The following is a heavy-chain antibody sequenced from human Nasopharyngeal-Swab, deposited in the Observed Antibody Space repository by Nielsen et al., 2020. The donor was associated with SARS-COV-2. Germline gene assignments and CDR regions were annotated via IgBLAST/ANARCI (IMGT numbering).Heavy chain of an antibody. V-gene: IGHV4-59*12. J-gene: IGHJ6*02. D-gene: IGHD3-10*02. Sequence: SETLSLTCTVSGGSISSYYWSWIRQPPGKGLEWIGYIYYSGSTKYNPSLKSRVTISLDTPENQFSLKLDSVTAADTAVYYCARDYELLWSGDGMDVWGQGTTVTVSS. CDR1: GGSISSYY. CDR2: IYYSGST. CDR3: ARDYELLWSGDGMDV.